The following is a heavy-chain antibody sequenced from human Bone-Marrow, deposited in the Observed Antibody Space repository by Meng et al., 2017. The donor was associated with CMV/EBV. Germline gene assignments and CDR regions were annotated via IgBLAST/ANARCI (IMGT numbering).Heavy chain of an antibody. CDR3: ARSAFEIVPAATGY. CDR2: IYHSGST. V-gene: IGHV4-4*02. J-gene: IGHJ4*02. CDR1: GGSISSSNW. Sequence: SETLSLTCAVSGGSISSSNWGSWVRQPPGKGLEWIGEIYHSGSTNYNPSLKSRVTISVDTSKNQFSLKLSSVTAADTAVYYCARSAFEIVPAATGYWGQGTLVTVSS. D-gene: IGHD2-2*01.